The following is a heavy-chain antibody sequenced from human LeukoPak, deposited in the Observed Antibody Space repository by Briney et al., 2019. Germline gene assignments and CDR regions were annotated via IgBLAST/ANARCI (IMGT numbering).Heavy chain of an antibody. J-gene: IGHJ4*02. CDR2: ISAYNGNT. CDR1: GYTFTSYG. V-gene: IGHV1-18*01. CDR3: ERGPHYDFWSGYYTGRDYFDY. D-gene: IGHD3-3*01. Sequence: ASVKVSCKASGYTFTSYGISWVRQAPGQGLEWMGWISAYNGNTNYAQKLQGRVTMTTDTSTSTAYMELRSLRSDETAVYYCERGPHYDFWSGYYTGRDYFDYWGQGTLVTVSS.